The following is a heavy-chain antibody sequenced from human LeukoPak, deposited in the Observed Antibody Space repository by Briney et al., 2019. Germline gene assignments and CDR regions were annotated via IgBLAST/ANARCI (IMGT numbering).Heavy chain of an antibody. CDR1: GFTFSSYS. Sequence: GGSLRLSCAASGFTFSSYSMNWVRQAPGKGLEWVSSVSGSSSYIYYADSVKGRFTISRDNAKNSLYLQMNSLRAEDTALYYCASSWGSSWYLDYWGQGTLVTVSS. J-gene: IGHJ4*02. CDR3: ASSWGSSWYLDY. CDR2: VSGSSSYI. V-gene: IGHV3-21*01. D-gene: IGHD6-13*01.